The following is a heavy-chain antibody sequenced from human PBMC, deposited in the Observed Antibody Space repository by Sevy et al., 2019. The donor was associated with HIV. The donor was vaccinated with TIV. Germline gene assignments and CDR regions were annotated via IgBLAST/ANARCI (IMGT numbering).Heavy chain of an antibody. Sequence: GGSLRLSCSASGFTFGDYAMSWFRQAPGKGLEWVAFIRSKAYGGTTEYAASVKGRFTTSSDDSRSIAYLQMSSLKIEDTAMFYCTLYNSHRGFDPWGQGTLVTVSS. V-gene: IGHV3-49*03. CDR1: GFTFGDYA. D-gene: IGHD1-1*01. CDR2: IRSKAYGGTT. CDR3: TLYNSHRGFDP. J-gene: IGHJ5*02.